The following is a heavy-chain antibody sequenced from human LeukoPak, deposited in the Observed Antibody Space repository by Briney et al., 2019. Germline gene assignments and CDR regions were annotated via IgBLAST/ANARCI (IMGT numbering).Heavy chain of an antibody. CDR1: GFTFSGYA. CDR2: VGGSGSST. Sequence: GGSLRLSCAASGFTFSGYAMNWVRQAPGKGLEWVSGVGGSGSSTYYADSVKGRFTISRDNSKNTLFLQMNSLRAEDTAMYYCAKAYGSGYYYAYFDYWAQGAPVTVSS. CDR3: AKAYGSGYYYAYFDY. D-gene: IGHD3-10*01. J-gene: IGHJ4*02. V-gene: IGHV3-23*01.